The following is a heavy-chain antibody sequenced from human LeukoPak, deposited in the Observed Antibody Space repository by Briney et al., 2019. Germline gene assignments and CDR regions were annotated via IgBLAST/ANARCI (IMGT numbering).Heavy chain of an antibody. D-gene: IGHD3-10*01. V-gene: IGHV4-4*02. Sequence: PSGTLSLTCAVSGGSISSSNWWSWVRQPPGKGLEWIGEIYHSGSTNYNPSLKSRVTISVDTSKNQFSLKLSSVTAADTAVYYCAGNYYGSGSYYSEDRYWGQGTLVTVSS. CDR1: GGSISSSNW. CDR3: AGNYYGSGSYYSEDRY. J-gene: IGHJ4*02. CDR2: IYHSGST.